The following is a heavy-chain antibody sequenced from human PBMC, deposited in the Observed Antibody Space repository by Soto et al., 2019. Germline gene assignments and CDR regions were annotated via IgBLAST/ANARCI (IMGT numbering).Heavy chain of an antibody. CDR1: GYSISSGYY. CDR2: IYHSGST. Sequence: SETLSLTCAVSGYSISSGYYWGWIRQPPGKGLEWIGSIYHSGSTYYNPSLKSRVTISVDTSKNQFSLKLSSVTAADTAVYYCARELTGDSTWGQGTRSPVSA. CDR3: ARELTGDST. J-gene: IGHJ5*02. D-gene: IGHD7-27*01. V-gene: IGHV4-38-2*02.